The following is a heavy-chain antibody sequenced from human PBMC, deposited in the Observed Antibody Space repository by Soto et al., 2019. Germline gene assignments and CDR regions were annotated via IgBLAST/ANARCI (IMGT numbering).Heavy chain of an antibody. CDR3: ALTYSNSWYWFDP. CDR2: IFSNDEK. Sequence: QVTVKESGPVLVKPTETLTLTCTVSGFSLSNAGLGVSWIRQPPGKALELLAHIFSNDEKSYSTSLKSRLTISKDTSNSQVVLTVTNMDPVDTATYYCALTYSNSWYWFDPWGQGTLVTVSS. V-gene: IGHV2-26*04. CDR1: GFSLSNAGLG. D-gene: IGHD6-13*01. J-gene: IGHJ5*02.